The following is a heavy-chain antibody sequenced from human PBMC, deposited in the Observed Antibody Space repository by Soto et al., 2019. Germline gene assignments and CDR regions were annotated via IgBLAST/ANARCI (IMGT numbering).Heavy chain of an antibody. CDR1: GFTFSSYG. CDR3: ARDYSVVGTTDYFDC. D-gene: IGHD1-26*01. J-gene: IGHJ4*02. Sequence: PGGSLRLSCAASGFTFSSYGMHWVRQAPGKGLEWVAVIWYDGSNKYYADSVKGRFTISRDNSKNTLYLQMNSLRAEDTAVYYCARDYSVVGTTDYFDCWGQGILVTVSS. V-gene: IGHV3-33*01. CDR2: IWYDGSNK.